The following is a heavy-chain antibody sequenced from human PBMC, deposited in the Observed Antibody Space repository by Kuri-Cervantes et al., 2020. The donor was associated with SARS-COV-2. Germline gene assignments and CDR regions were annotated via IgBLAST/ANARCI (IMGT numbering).Heavy chain of an antibody. D-gene: IGHD5-24*01. CDR2: IYHNGNT. CDR1: W. V-gene: IGHV4-4*02. Sequence: WMSWVRQTPGKGLEWIGEIYHNGNTNYNPSLKSRVTISVDESKNQFSLKLNSVTAADTAVYYCASLLLWQQFAHWGQGILVTVSS. J-gene: IGHJ4*02. CDR3: ASLLLWQQFAH.